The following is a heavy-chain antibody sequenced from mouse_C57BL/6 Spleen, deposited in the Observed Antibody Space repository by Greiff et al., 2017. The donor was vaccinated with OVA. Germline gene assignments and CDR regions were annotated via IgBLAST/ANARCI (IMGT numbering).Heavy chain of an antibody. CDR2: ISNLAYSI. CDR3: ARKNEYFDV. J-gene: IGHJ1*03. Sequence: EVKLMESGGGLVQPGGSLKLSCAASGFTFSDYGMAWVRQAPRKGPEWVAFISNLAYSIYYADTVTGRFTISRENAKNTLYLEMSSLRSEDTAMYYCARKNEYFDVWGTGTTVTVSS. V-gene: IGHV5-15*01. CDR1: GFTFSDYG.